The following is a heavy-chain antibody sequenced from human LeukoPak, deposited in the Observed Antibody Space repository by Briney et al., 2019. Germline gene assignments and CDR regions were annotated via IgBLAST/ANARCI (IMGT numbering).Heavy chain of an antibody. CDR3: AEGYSYGK. Sequence: SETLSLTCAVYGGSFSGYYWSWIRQPPGNGLEWIGEINHSGSTNYNPSLKSRVTISVDTSKNQFSLKLSSVTAADTAVYYCAEGYSYGKWGQGTLVTVSS. V-gene: IGHV4-34*01. CDR2: INHSGST. CDR1: GGSFSGYY. J-gene: IGHJ4*02. D-gene: IGHD5-18*01.